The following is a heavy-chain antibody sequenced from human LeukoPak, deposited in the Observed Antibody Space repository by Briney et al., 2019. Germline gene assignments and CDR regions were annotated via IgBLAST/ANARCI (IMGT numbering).Heavy chain of an antibody. V-gene: IGHV1-24*01. J-gene: IGHJ4*02. CDR2: FDPEDGET. CDR3: VSSAWIQLWFGYFDY. D-gene: IGHD5-18*01. Sequence: ASVKVSCKGSGYTLAELSMHWVRQAPGKGLEWMGGFDPEDGETIYAQKFQGRVTMTEDTSTDTAYMELSSLRSEDTAVYYCVSSAWIQLWFGYFDYWGQGTLVTVSS. CDR1: GYTLAELS.